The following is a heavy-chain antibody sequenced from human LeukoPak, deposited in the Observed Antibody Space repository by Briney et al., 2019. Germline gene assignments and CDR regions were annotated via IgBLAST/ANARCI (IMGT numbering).Heavy chain of an antibody. CDR3: ARGGMTFHNWFDP. CDR1: GGSISCGDYY. J-gene: IGHJ5*02. Sequence: SQTLSLTCTVSGGSISCGDYYWSWIRQPPGKGLEWIGYIYYSGSTYYNPSLKSRVTISVDTSKNQFSLKLSSVTAADTAVYYCARGGMTFHNWFDPWGQGTLVTVSS. V-gene: IGHV4-30-4*01. D-gene: IGHD2/OR15-2a*01. CDR2: IYYSGST.